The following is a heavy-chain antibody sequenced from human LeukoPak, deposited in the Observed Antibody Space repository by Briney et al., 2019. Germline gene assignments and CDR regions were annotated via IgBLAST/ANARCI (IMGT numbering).Heavy chain of an antibody. CDR1: GFTFTSSA. CDR2: IVVGSGNT. D-gene: IGHD3-22*01. Sequence: ASVKVSCKASGFTFTSSAVQWVRQARGQRLEWIGWIVVGSGNTNYAQKFQERVTITRDMSTSIAYMELSSLRSEDTAVYYCAAESNYYVSSGYYAFDIWGQGTMVTVSS. J-gene: IGHJ3*02. V-gene: IGHV1-58*01. CDR3: AAESNYYVSSGYYAFDI.